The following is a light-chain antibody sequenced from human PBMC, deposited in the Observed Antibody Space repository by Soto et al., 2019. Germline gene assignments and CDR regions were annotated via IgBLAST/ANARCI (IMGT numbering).Light chain of an antibody. J-gene: IGLJ1*01. Sequence: SVLTQPAYVSGSPGQSIIISCTGTSSDIGHYNYVSWYQQHPGKAPKLMIHDVNNRPSGVSNRFSGSKSGNTASLTISGLQAEGEGDYYCSSYTRITTYVFGSGTKVTVL. V-gene: IGLV2-14*03. CDR2: DVN. CDR1: SSDIGHYNY. CDR3: SSYTRITTYV.